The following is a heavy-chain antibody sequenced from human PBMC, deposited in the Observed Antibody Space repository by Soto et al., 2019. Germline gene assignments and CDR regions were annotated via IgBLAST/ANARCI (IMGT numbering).Heavy chain of an antibody. Sequence: PGGSLRLSCAASGFTFSGSAMHWVRQASGKGLEWVGRIRSKANSYATAYAASVKGRFTISRDDSKNTAYLQMNSLKTEDTAVYYCTRLDPVAGINWGQGNLVTVSS. V-gene: IGHV3-73*01. CDR2: IRSKANSYAT. D-gene: IGHD6-19*01. CDR1: GFTFSGSA. J-gene: IGHJ4*02. CDR3: TRLDPVAGIN.